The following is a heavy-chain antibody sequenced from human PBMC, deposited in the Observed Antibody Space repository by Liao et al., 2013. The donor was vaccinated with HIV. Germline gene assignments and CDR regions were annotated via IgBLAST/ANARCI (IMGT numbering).Heavy chain of an antibody. CDR2: INHSGST. CDR3: ARGGRGWIVVVPAAFDP. D-gene: IGHD2-2*01. CDR1: GGSFSGYY. V-gene: IGHV4-34*01. J-gene: IGHJ5*02. Sequence: QVQLQQWGAGLLKPSETLSLTCAVYGGSFSGYYWSWIRQPPGKGLEWIGEINHSGSTNYNPSLKSRVTISVDTSKNQFSLKLSSVTAADTAVYYCARGGRGWIVVVPAAFDPWGPGNPWSPSPQ.